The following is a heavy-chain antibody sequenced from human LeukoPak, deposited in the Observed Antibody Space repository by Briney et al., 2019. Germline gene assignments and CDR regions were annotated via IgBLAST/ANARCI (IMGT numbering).Heavy chain of an antibody. J-gene: IGHJ4*02. CDR3: VKGFVHPTYYFDY. CDR1: GFTFSNYA. CDR2: ITGSGDGT. D-gene: IGHD3-10*01. V-gene: IGHV3-23*01. Sequence: SGGSLRLPCAASGFTFSNYAMMWVRQAPGKRLEGISSITGSGDGTYYADSVRGRFTISRDNSENTLYLQVNSLRVEDTAVYFCVKGFVHPTYYFDYWGQGTLVTVSS.